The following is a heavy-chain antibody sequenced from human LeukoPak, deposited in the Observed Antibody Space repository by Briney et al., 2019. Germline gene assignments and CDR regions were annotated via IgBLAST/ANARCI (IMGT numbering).Heavy chain of an antibody. CDR2: ISYSGST. J-gene: IGHJ5*02. V-gene: IGHV4-59*12. D-gene: IGHD3-16*02. CDR3: VRDFTQDRRFDP. Sequence: PSETLSLTCTVSGGTISSYYWSWIRQPPGKGLEWIGYISYSGSTNYNPSLKSRVTISVDTSKIQFSLKLSSVTAADTAVYYCVRDFTQDRRFDPWGQGTLVTVSS. CDR1: GGTISSYY.